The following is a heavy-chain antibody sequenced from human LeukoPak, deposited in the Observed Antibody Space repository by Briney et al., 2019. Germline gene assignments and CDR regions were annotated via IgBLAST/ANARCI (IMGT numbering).Heavy chain of an antibody. V-gene: IGHV3-23*01. D-gene: IGHD1-26*01. CDR3: AKDVGKWESLHFFDY. CDR1: GFTLSTNA. CDR2: ISGSGAST. J-gene: IGHJ4*02. Sequence: GGSLRLSCLTSGFTLSTNAMSWVRKAPGKGLEWISGISGSGASTYYADSVKGRFTISRDDSRNTLYLQMNSLRGDDTAVYYCAKDVGKWESLHFFDYWGQGTLVTVPS.